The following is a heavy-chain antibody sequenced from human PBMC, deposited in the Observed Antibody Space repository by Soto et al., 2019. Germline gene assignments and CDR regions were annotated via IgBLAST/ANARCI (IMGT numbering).Heavy chain of an antibody. D-gene: IGHD6-13*01. CDR3: ARQGSAAAGKTSYYYGMDV. CDR2: IIPIFGTA. V-gene: IGHV1-69*06. CDR1: VGTFSSYA. Sequence: GGSVKVSCKASVGTFSSYAISWVRQAPGQGLEWMGGIIPIFGTANYAQKFKGRVTITADKSTSTAYMELSSLRSEDTAVYYCARQGSAAAGKTSYYYGMDVWGKGTTVTISS. J-gene: IGHJ6*04.